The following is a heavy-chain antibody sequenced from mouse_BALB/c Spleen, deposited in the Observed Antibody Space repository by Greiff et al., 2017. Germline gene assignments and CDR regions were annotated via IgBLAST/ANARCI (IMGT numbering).Heavy chain of an antibody. CDR1: GFSLTSYG. CDR3: ARKNGGWLLPSYAMDY. CDR2: IWSSGST. J-gene: IGHJ4*01. V-gene: IGHV2-4-1*01. D-gene: IGHD2-3*01. Sequence: QVQLQQSGPGLVQPSQSLSITCTVSGFSLTSYGVHWVRQSPGKGLEWLGVIWSSGSTDYNAAFISRLSISKDNSKSQVFFKMNSLQADDTAIYYCARKNGGWLLPSYAMDYWGQGTSVTVSS.